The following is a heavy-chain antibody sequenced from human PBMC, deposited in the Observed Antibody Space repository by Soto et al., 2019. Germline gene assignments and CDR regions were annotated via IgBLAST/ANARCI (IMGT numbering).Heavy chain of an antibody. CDR1: GFTFSNYA. Sequence: EVKLLDSGGGLVQPGGSLRLSCAASGFTFSNYAMSWVRQAPGKGLEWVSHITAGGTTYYADSVKGLFTISRDSSRNTVYLPMNSLRAEDTGLYYGAKCFQMYWNYDAFHIWGQGTMVTVSS. CDR2: ITAGGTT. D-gene: IGHD1-7*01. J-gene: IGHJ3*02. V-gene: IGHV3-23*01. CDR3: AKCFQMYWNYDAFHI.